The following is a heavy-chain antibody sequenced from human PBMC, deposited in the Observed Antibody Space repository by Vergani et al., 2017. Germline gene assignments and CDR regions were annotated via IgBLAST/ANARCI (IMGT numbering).Heavy chain of an antibody. CDR1: GFNARTYV. Sequence: ELPLLESGGGLVQPGGSLRLSCAASGFNARTYVMTWVRQPPGKGLEWVSSIRGNGDSTQYADSVKGRFTIPRDTSKNTLFLQINRLRAEDTAVYFCARVFLGYVHFYYFDYWGHGTLVTVSS. J-gene: IGHJ4*01. D-gene: IGHD3-3*02. CDR2: IRGNGDST. CDR3: ARVFLGYVHFYYFDY. V-gene: IGHV3-23*01.